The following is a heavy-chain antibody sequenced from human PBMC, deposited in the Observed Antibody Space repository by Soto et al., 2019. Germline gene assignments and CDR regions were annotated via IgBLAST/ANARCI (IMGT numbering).Heavy chain of an antibody. CDR3: ARGPQTVITMVGGVIIPTYGMDV. CDR1: GFTFSTYG. Sequence: GGSLRLSCAASGFTFSTYGMHWVRQAPGKGLEWVAVIWYDGSNEYHADSVRGRFTISRDNPKNTLYLQMNSLRAEDTAVYYCARGPQTVITMVGGVIIPTYGMDVWGQGTTVTVSS. D-gene: IGHD3-10*01. V-gene: IGHV3-33*01. CDR2: IWYDGSNE. J-gene: IGHJ6*02.